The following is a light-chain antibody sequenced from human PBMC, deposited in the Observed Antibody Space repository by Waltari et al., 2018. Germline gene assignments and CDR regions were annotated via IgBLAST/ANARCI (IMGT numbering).Light chain of an antibody. J-gene: IGLJ3*02. CDR3: AVWDDSLGGV. Sequence: QSVLTQPPSVSGTPGPRVTISCSGSNSNIGGNSVNWYQQLPGTAPKLLIYNDNQGPSGVPDRFSASKSGTSASLAITGLQSEDDAYYYCAVWDDSLGGVFGGGTKLTVL. V-gene: IGLV1-44*01. CDR2: NDN. CDR1: NSNIGGNS.